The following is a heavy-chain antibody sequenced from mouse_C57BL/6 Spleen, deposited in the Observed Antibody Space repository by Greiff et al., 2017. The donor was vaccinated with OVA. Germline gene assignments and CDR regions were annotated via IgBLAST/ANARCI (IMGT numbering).Heavy chain of an antibody. Sequence: QVQLQQPGAELVKPGASVKLSCKASGYTFTSYWMQWVKQRPGQGLEWIGEIDPSDSYTNYNQKFKGKATLTVDTSSSTAYMQLSSLTSEDSAVYYCARGGNGSTSYYAMDYWGQGTSVTVSS. J-gene: IGHJ4*01. CDR3: ARGGNGSTSYYAMDY. CDR2: IDPSDSYT. D-gene: IGHD1-1*01. CDR1: GYTFTSYW. V-gene: IGHV1-50*01.